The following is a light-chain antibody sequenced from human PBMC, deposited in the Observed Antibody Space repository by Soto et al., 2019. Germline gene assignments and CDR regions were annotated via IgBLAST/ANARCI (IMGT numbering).Light chain of an antibody. V-gene: IGKV3-20*01. CDR1: QSVSSNY. CDR3: QQYGSSPTWT. CDR2: GAS. J-gene: IGKJ1*01. Sequence: EIVLTQSPGTLSLSPGERATPSCRASQSVSSNYLAWYQQKPGQAPRLLIYGASTRATGIPDRFSGSGPGTDFTLTISRLEPEDSAVYYCQQYGSSPTWTFGQGTKVDIK.